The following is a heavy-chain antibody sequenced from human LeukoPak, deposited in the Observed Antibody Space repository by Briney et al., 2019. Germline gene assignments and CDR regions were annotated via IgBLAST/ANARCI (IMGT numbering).Heavy chain of an antibody. J-gene: IGHJ4*02. CDR1: GGSFSGYY. CDR2: INHSGST. Sequence: SETLSLTCAVYGGSFSGYYWSWIRQPPGKGLEWIGEINHSGSTSYNPSLKSRVTISVDTSKNQFSLKLSSVTAADTAVYYCARSRWLQSRFDYWGQGTLVTVSS. CDR3: ARSRWLQSRFDY. D-gene: IGHD5-24*01. V-gene: IGHV4-34*01.